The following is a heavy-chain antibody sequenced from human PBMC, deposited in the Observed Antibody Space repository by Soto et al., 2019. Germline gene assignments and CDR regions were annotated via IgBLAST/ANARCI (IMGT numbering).Heavy chain of an antibody. CDR3: ARVNMIRGADTSPYGWFDP. Sequence: GGSLRLSCAASGFTFSNYWMNWVRRAPGKGLEWVANIKQDGSEKNYVDSVKGRFTISRDNAKNSLYLQMNSLRAEDTAVYYCARVNMIRGADTSPYGWFDPWGQGNLVTVSS. CDR1: GFTFSNYW. V-gene: IGHV3-7*05. CDR2: IKQDGSEK. J-gene: IGHJ5*02. D-gene: IGHD3-10*01.